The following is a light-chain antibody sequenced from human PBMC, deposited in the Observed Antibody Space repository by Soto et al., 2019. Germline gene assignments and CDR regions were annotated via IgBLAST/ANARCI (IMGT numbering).Light chain of an antibody. Sequence: DIQMTQSPSSLSASVGDTVNVTCRTSQSISIYLNWYQQRPGKAPKFLIYAASSLQSGVPSRFSGSGSGTEFTLTISSLQPEDFATYFCLQHDSYPWTFGQGTKVDIK. V-gene: IGKV1-17*01. J-gene: IGKJ1*01. CDR3: LQHDSYPWT. CDR1: QSISIY. CDR2: AAS.